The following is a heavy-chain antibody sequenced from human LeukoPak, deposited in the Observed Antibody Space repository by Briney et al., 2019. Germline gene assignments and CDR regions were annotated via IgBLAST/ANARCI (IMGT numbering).Heavy chain of an antibody. CDR3: ARGVRRVKVRGVIIIPLRPDDYFDY. Sequence: PGGSLRLSCAASGFTFSSYSMNWVRQAPGKGLEWVSSISSSSSYIYYADSVKGRFTISRDNAKNSLYLQMNSLRAEDTAVYYCARGVRRVKVRGVIIIPLRPDDYFDYWGQGTLVTVSS. J-gene: IGHJ4*02. CDR1: GFTFSSYS. D-gene: IGHD3-10*01. CDR2: ISSSSSYI. V-gene: IGHV3-21*01.